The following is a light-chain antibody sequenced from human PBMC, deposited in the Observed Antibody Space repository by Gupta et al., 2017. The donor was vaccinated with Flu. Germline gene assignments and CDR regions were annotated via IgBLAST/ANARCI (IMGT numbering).Light chain of an antibody. V-gene: IGKV1-5*03. Sequence: PSTLSASVGDRVTITCRASQSIGVFLAWDQQKPGKAPDLLIYRASSVQSGVPSRFSGSGSGTEFTLTISSLQPDDFATYYCQQYDSNSGTFGQGTQVEIK. CDR2: RAS. CDR3: QQYDSNSGT. J-gene: IGKJ1*01. CDR1: QSIGVF.